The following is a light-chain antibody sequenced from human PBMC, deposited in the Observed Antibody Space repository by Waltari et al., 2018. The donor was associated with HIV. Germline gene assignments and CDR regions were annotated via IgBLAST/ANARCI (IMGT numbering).Light chain of an antibody. CDR1: SSDVGGYNY. J-gene: IGLJ1*01. Sequence: QSALTQPASVSGSPGQSITISCTGTSSDVGGYNYVSWYQQHPGKAPKLMIYEVSNRPSGVSNRFSGSKSGNTASLTISGLQAEDEADYYCISYTGFTTPYVFGTGTKVTVL. V-gene: IGLV2-14*01. CDR3: ISYTGFTTPYV. CDR2: EVS.